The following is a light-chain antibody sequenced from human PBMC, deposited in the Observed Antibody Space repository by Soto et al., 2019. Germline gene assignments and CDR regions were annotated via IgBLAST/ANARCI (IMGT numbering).Light chain of an antibody. CDR1: QSVSSNY. V-gene: IGKV3-20*01. CDR3: QQYGSSPFT. Sequence: EIVLTQSPGTLSLSPGERATLSCRASQSVSSNYLAWYQQKPGQAPRLLTYGASSRATGIPDRFSGSGSGTDFTLTISRLEPEDFAVYYCQQYGSSPFTFGPGTKVDI. CDR2: GAS. J-gene: IGKJ3*01.